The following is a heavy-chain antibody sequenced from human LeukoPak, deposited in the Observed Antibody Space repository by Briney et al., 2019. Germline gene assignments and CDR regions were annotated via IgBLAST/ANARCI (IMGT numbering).Heavy chain of an antibody. Sequence: GGSLRLSCAASGFTFSSYGMHWVRQAPGKGLEWVAVISYDGSNKYYADSVKGRFTISRDNSKNTLYLQMNSLRAEDTAVYYCAKDIVATILSNSNTPYYYYGMDVWGQGTTVTVSS. CDR2: ISYDGSNK. CDR1: GFTFSSYG. CDR3: AKDIVATILSNSNTPYYYYGMDV. V-gene: IGHV3-30*18. J-gene: IGHJ6*02. D-gene: IGHD5-12*01.